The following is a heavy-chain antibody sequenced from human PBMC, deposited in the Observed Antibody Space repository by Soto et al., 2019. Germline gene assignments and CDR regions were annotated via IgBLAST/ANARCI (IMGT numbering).Heavy chain of an antibody. CDR2: TYYRSKWYN. CDR3: ARDRKDYGGNPRAGYYYYGMDV. CDR1: GDSVSINSAA. Sequence: SQTLSLTCAISGDSVSINSAAWNCIRHSPSRVLDWLGSTYYRSKWYNDYAVSVKSRITINPDTSKNQFSLQLNSVTPEDTAVYYCARDRKDYGGNPRAGYYYYGMDVWGQGNTVTVSS. V-gene: IGHV6-1*01. J-gene: IGHJ6*02. D-gene: IGHD4-17*01.